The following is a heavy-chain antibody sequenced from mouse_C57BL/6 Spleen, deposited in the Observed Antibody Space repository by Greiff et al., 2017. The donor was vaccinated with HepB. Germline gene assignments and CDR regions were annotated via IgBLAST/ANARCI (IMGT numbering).Heavy chain of an antibody. D-gene: IGHD1-1*02. CDR1: GFTFSSYA. J-gene: IGHJ3*01. CDR3: ARDREGGSWFAY. Sequence: EVKVVESGGGLVKPGGSLKLSCAASGFTFSSYAMSWVRQTPEKRLEWVATISDGGSYTYYPDNVKGRFTISRDNAKNNLYLQMSHLKSEDTAMYYCARDREGGSWFAYRGQGTLVTVSA. CDR2: ISDGGSYT. V-gene: IGHV5-4*01.